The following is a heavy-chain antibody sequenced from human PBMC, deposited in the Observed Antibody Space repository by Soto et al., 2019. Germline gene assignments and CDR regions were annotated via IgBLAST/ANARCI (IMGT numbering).Heavy chain of an antibody. CDR3: AHPRGYGVFDAVDI. CDR1: GFTFSTYA. D-gene: IGHD4-17*01. CDR2: ISKTGVIT. Sequence: GGSLRLSCAASGFTFSTYAMNCVRQAPWKGLEWVSAISKTGVITYYAESVRGRFTISRDNSINTLYLQMSGLRTEDTAVYYCAHPRGYGVFDAVDIWGQGTMVTVSS. J-gene: IGHJ3*02. V-gene: IGHV3-23*01.